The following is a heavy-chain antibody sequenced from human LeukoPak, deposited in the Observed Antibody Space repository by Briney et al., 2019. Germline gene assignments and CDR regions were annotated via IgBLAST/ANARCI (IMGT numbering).Heavy chain of an antibody. CDR3: AKVTYYYDRSGYFDY. CDR1: GFTFSSYA. CDR2: ISGSGGST. V-gene: IGHV3-23*01. Sequence: PGGSLRLSCAASGFTFSSYAMSWVRQAPGKGLEWVSAISGSGGSTYYADSVKGRFTISRDNSKNTLYLQMNSLRAEDTAVYYCAKVTYYYDRSGYFDYWGQGTLVTVSS. J-gene: IGHJ4*02. D-gene: IGHD3-22*01.